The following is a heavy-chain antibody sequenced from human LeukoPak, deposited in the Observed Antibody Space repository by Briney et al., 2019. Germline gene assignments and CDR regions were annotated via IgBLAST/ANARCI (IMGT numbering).Heavy chain of an antibody. CDR1: GGSFSGYY. J-gene: IGHJ6*03. V-gene: IGHV4-34*01. Sequence: SETLSLTCAVYGGSFSGYYWSWIRQPPGKGLEWIGEINRSGSTNYNPSLKSRVTISVDTSKNQFSLKLSSVTAADTAVYYCARLTSYYYGSGSYYYRYYYYYYMDVWGKGTTVTISS. D-gene: IGHD3-10*01. CDR3: ARLTSYYYGSGSYYYRYYYYYYMDV. CDR2: INRSGST.